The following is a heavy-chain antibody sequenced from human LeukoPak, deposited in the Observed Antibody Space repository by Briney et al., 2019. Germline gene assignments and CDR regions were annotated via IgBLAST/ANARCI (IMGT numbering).Heavy chain of an antibody. J-gene: IGHJ6*02. Sequence: SETLSLTCAVYGVSFSGYYWSWIRQPPGKGLEWIGEINHSGSTNYNPSLKSQVTISVDTSKNQFSLKLSSVTAADTAVYYCAREDTGSYYYYGMDVWGQGTTVTVSS. V-gene: IGHV4-34*01. CDR2: INHSGST. CDR3: AREDTGSYYYYGMDV. CDR1: GVSFSGYY. D-gene: IGHD1-1*01.